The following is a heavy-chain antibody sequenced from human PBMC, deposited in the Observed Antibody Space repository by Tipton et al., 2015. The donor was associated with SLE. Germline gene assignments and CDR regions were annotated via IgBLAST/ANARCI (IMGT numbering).Heavy chain of an antibody. CDR1: GFTFSSYA. D-gene: IGHD3-22*01. CDR2: ISRDGSNT. CDR3: GRGVYSEGSVGMDV. Sequence: SLRLSCAASGFTFSSYAMSWVRQAPGKGLVWVSRISRDGSNTYYADSVEGRFTISRDNAKNTLYLQMHSLGVDDTAVYYCGRGVYSEGSVGMDVWGQGTTVTVSS. V-gene: IGHV3-74*01. J-gene: IGHJ6*02.